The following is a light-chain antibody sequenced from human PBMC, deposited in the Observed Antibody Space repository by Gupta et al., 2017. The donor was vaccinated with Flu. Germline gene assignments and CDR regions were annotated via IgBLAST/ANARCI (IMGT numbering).Light chain of an antibody. V-gene: IGLV1-47*01. CDR1: TANIGSNY. CDR3: ATWDDSLSEWV. J-gene: IGLJ3*02. CDR2: RND. Sequence: QSVLTQPPSASGTPGQRVTIPCSGSTANIGSNYAFWYQQLPGTAPKLLIYRNDQRPSGVPTRFSGSKSGTSASLALSGLRSEEEADYYCATWDDSLSEWVFGGGTKLTVL.